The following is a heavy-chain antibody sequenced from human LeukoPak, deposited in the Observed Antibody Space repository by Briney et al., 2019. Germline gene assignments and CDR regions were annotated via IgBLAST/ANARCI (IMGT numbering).Heavy chain of an antibody. D-gene: IGHD2-8*01. CDR1: GFTFSSYS. V-gene: IGHV3-21*01. CDR3: AKVIGCTNGVCHDAFDI. CDR2: ISSSSSYI. J-gene: IGHJ3*02. Sequence: GGSLRLSCAASGFTFSSYSMNWVRQAPGKGLEWVSSISSSSSYIYYADSVKGRFTISRDNAKNSLYLQMNSLRAEDTAVYYCAKVIGCTNGVCHDAFDIWGQGTMVTVSS.